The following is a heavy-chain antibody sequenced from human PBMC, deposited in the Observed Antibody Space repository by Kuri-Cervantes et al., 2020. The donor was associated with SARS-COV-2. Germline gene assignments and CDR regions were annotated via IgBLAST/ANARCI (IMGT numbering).Heavy chain of an antibody. CDR2: VKADGSET. Sequence: GESLKISCAASGFMCSNYWMNWVRQPKGKGLEWVAKVKADGSETYYADSVKGRFIVSRDNVKKSLDLQMNSLRLEDTAIYYCARDKFGTYDHDGGGYYTSSDHWFDHWGQGTRVTVSS. D-gene: IGHD3-22*01. V-gene: IGHV3-7*05. J-gene: IGHJ5*02. CDR1: GFMCSNYW. CDR3: ARDKFGTYDHDGGGYYTSSDHWFDH.